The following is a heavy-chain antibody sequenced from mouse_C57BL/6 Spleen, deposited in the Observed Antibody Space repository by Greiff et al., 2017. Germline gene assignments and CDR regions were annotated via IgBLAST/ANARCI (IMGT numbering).Heavy chain of an antibody. Sequence: QVQLQQPGAELVRPGTSVKLSCKASGYTFTSYWMHWVKQRPGQGLEWIGEIDPSDSYTNYNQKFKGKATVTVDKSSSTAYMQLSSLTSEDSAVYYCARGNFAGFAYWGQGTLVTVSA. V-gene: IGHV1-59*01. CDR1: GYTFTSYW. J-gene: IGHJ3*01. CDR2: IDPSDSYT. D-gene: IGHD2-1*01. CDR3: ARGNFAGFAY.